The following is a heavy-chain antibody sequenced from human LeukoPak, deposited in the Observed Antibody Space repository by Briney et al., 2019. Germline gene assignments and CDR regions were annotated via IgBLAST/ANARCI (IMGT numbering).Heavy chain of an antibody. CDR1: GFTFSDNA. D-gene: IGHD6-19*01. V-gene: IGHV3-53*01. CDR2: IYSGGRT. Sequence: PGGPLRLSCTASGFTFSDNAMSWVRQAPGMGLEWVSIIYSGGRTKYAESLKGRFNIFRDNSKNSVYLQMNSLRPEDTAVYYSARDRAEAGNGNWFDPWGQGTLVTVSS. J-gene: IGHJ5*02. CDR3: ARDRAEAGNGNWFDP.